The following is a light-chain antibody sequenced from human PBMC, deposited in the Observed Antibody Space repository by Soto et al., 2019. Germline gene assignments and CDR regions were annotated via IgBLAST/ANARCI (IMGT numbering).Light chain of an antibody. CDR1: NIGSKS. CDR2: YDS. J-gene: IGLJ2*01. V-gene: IGLV3-21*04. CDR3: QVWDSRSDHVV. Sequence: SYELTQPPSVSVAPGQTARITCGGNNIGSKSVHWYQQKPGQAPVLVIYYDSDRPSGIPERFSGSNSGNTATLTISRVEDGDEADYYCQVWDSRSDHVVFGGGTKLTVL.